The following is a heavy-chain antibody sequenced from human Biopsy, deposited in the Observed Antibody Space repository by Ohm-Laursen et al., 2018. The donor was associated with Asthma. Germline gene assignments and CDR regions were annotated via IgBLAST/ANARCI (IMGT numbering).Heavy chain of an antibody. CDR3: GRDMGGFGSGWFPVEF. D-gene: IGHD6-19*01. Sequence: GSLRLSCSASGFTLSSYYMHWVRQAPGKGLDWVSGINWNGGSTGYADSVKGRFTISRDNAKNSLYLQMNSLRAEDTALYHCGRDMGGFGSGWFPVEFWGQGTLVTVSS. J-gene: IGHJ4*02. CDR1: GFTLSSYY. CDR2: INWNGGST. V-gene: IGHV3-20*01.